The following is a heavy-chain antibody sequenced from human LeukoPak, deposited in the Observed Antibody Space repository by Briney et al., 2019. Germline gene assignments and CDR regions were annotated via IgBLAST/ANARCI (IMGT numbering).Heavy chain of an antibody. D-gene: IGHD2-2*01. CDR1: GFTFSSFA. J-gene: IGHJ1*01. V-gene: IGHV3-23*01. Sequence: GGSLRLSCAASGFTFSSFAMSWVRQAPGKGLEWVSAISTSAFSTYYADSVKGRFTISRDNSKDTLYLQMNSLRAEDTAVYYCAKAKDYCSSTSCPYFQHWGQGTLVTVSS. CDR2: ISTSAFST. CDR3: AKAKDYCSSTSCPYFQH.